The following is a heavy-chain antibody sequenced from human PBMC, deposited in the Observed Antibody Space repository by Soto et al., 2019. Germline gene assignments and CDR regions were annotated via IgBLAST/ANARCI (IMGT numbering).Heavy chain of an antibody. CDR3: AREYSSGGWFDP. J-gene: IGHJ5*02. CDR1: GGSISGYY. CDR2: IFYSGST. D-gene: IGHD6-25*01. V-gene: IGHV4-59*12. Sequence: PSETLSLTCTVSGGSISGYYWSWIRQPPGKGLEWIGYIFYSGSTTYNPSLKSRTTISVDTSGNQFSLQLNSVTPEDTAVYYCAREYSSGGWFDPWGQGTLVTVSS.